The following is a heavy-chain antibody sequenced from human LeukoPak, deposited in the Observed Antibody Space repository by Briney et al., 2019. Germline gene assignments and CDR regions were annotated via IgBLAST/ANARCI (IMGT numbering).Heavy chain of an antibody. CDR1: GGSFSGYY. CDR2: INHSGST. CDR3: ARSYSSSWYSWFDR. D-gene: IGHD6-13*01. V-gene: IGHV4-34*01. J-gene: IGHJ5*02. Sequence: SETLSLTCAVYGGSFSGYYWSWIRQPPGKGLEWIGEINHSGSTNYNPSLKSRVTISVDTSKNQFSLKLSSVTAADTAVYYCARSYSSSWYSWFDRWGQGTLVTVSS.